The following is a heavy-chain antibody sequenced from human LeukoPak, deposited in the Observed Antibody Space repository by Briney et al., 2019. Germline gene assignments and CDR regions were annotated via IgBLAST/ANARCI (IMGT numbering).Heavy chain of an antibody. Sequence: GGSLRLSCAASGFTFSSYAMHWVRQAPGKGLEWVAVISYDGSNKYCADSVKGRFTISRDNSKNTLYLQMNSLRAEDTAVYYCARARRGRGIPAALDYWGQGTLVTVSS. D-gene: IGHD2-2*01. V-gene: IGHV3-30*04. J-gene: IGHJ4*02. CDR1: GFTFSSYA. CDR3: ARARRGRGIPAALDY. CDR2: ISYDGSNK.